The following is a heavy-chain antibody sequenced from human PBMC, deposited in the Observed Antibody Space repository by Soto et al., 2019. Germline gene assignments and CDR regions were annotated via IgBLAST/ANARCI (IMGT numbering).Heavy chain of an antibody. CDR3: ARSGGYSGYDHFFDP. D-gene: IGHD5-12*01. CDR2: IFCSGST. Sequence: PSETLSLTCTVSGDSISSGSYYWDWIRQPPGKGLEWIGNIFCSGSTLYNPSLKGRVSIDVDTSSNQFSLRLTSVTAADTAVYFCARSGGYSGYDHFFDPWGHGTLVTVSS. CDR1: GDSISSGSYY. V-gene: IGHV4-39*01. J-gene: IGHJ5*02.